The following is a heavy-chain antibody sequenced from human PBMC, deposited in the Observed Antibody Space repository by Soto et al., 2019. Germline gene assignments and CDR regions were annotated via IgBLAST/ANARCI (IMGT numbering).Heavy chain of an antibody. CDR1: GFTFSSYG. CDR2: ISYDGSNK. D-gene: IGHD2-2*01. Sequence: PGGSLRLSCAASGFTFSSYGMHWVRQAPGKGLEWVAVISYDGSNKYYADSVKGRFTISRDNSKNTLYMQMNSLRAEDTGIYYCAKDHIVAAAPVYWGQGPLVTVFS. CDR3: AKDHIVAAAPVY. V-gene: IGHV3-30*18. J-gene: IGHJ4*02.